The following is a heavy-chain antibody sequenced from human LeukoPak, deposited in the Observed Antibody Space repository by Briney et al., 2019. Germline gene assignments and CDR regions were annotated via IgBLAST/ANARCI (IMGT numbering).Heavy chain of an antibody. D-gene: IGHD3-10*01. Sequence: GESLKISCKGSGYSFTTYWISWVRQVPGKGLEWMGRIDPSDSYTKYSPSFQGLVTLSADKSISTAYLQWSSLVASDTAMYYCARLNYYGSGSYSHDYWGQGTLVTVSS. CDR1: GYSFTTYW. CDR2: IDPSDSYT. CDR3: ARLNYYGSGSYSHDY. J-gene: IGHJ4*02. V-gene: IGHV5-10-1*01.